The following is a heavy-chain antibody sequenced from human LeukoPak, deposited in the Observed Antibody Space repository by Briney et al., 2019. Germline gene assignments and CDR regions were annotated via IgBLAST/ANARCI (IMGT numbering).Heavy chain of an antibody. CDR3: TRNAGSVGASYDY. D-gene: IGHD2-15*01. CDR1: GGSISSYY. V-gene: IGHV4-59*08. J-gene: IGHJ4*02. Sequence: PSETLSLTCNVSGGSISSYYWSWIRQPPGKGLEWIGYIDYSGSTNYNPSLKSRVTTSVDTSKSQFSLKLTSVTAADTAVYYCTRNAGSVGASYDYWGQGTLVTVSS. CDR2: IDYSGST.